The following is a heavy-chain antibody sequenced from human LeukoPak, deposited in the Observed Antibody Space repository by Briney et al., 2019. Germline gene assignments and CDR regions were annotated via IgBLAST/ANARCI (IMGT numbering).Heavy chain of an antibody. D-gene: IGHD7-27*01. Sequence: SETLSLTCAVYGASFSYDYWSWLRQAPGKGLEWIGEINHSGSITYNPSLTSRGTISAEKSKGQFSLRLTSVTAADTAVYYCAKGVWAPRSDSWGQGTLVTVSS. CDR2: INHSGSI. V-gene: IGHV4-34*01. CDR1: GASFSYDY. J-gene: IGHJ5*01. CDR3: AKGVWAPRSDS.